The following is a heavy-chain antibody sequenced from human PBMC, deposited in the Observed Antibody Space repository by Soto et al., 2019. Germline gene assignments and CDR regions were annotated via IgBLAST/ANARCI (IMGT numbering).Heavy chain of an antibody. J-gene: IGHJ3*02. D-gene: IGHD3-10*01. Sequence: QVQLQQWGAGLLKPSETLSLTCAVYGGSFSGYYWSWIRQPPGKGLEWIGEINHSGSTNYNPSLKSRVTISVDTSKNQFSLKLSSATAADTAVYYCARGGPSTMVRGVITDDAFDIWGQGTMVTVSS. V-gene: IGHV4-34*01. CDR2: INHSGST. CDR1: GGSFSGYY. CDR3: ARGGPSTMVRGVITDDAFDI.